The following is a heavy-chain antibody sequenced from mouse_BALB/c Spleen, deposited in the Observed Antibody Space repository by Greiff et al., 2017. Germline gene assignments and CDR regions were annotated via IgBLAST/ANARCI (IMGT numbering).Heavy chain of an antibody. V-gene: IGHV1-9*01. CDR1: GYTFSSYW. Sequence: QVQLQQSGAELMKPGASVKISCKATGYTFSSYWIEWVKQRPGHGLEWIGEILPGSGSTNYNEKFKGKATFTADTSSNTAYMQLSSLTSEDSAVYYCARLVYYLYYFDYWGQGTTLTVSS. CDR3: ARLVYYLYYFDY. CDR2: ILPGSGST. D-gene: IGHD2-1*01. J-gene: IGHJ2*01.